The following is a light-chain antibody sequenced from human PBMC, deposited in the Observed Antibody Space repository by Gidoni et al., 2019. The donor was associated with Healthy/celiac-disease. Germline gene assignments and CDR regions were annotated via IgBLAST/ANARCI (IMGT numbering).Light chain of an antibody. CDR1: QSVSSSY. J-gene: IGKJ1*01. Sequence: SQSVSSSYLAWYQQKPGQAPRLLIYGASSRATGIPDRFSGSGSGTDFTLTISRLEPEDFAVYYCQQYGNSPQTFGQGTKVEIK. CDR3: QQYGNSPQT. CDR2: GAS. V-gene: IGKV3-20*01.